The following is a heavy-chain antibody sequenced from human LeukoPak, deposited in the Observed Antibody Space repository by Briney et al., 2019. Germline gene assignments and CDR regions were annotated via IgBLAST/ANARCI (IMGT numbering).Heavy chain of an antibody. D-gene: IGHD3-22*01. CDR2: ISGSGGST. CDR3: AKGWLPLYYFDY. J-gene: IGHJ4*02. V-gene: IGHV3-23*01. Sequence: GGSLRLSCAASGFTFSSYAMSWVRQAPGKGLEWFSVISGSGGSTYYADSVKGRFTISRDNSQNTLYLQMNSLRAEDTAVYYCAKGWLPLYYFDYWGQGTLVTVSS. CDR1: GFTFSSYA.